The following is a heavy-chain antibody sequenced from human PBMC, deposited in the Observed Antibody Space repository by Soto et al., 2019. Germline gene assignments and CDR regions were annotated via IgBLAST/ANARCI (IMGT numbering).Heavy chain of an antibody. Sequence: QVQLVESGGGVVQPGRSLRLSCAASGFTFSSYGMHWVRQAPGKGLEWVAVISYDGSNEYYADSVKGRFPISRDNSKNTLYLQMNSLRAEDTAVYYCAKDKVSVVVTAPFDYWGQGTLVTVSS. D-gene: IGHD2-21*02. CDR3: AKDKVSVVVTAPFDY. V-gene: IGHV3-30*18. CDR1: GFTFSSYG. CDR2: ISYDGSNE. J-gene: IGHJ4*02.